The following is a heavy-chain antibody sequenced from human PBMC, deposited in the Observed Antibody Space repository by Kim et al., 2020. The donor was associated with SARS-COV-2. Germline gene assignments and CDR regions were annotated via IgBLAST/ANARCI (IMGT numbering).Heavy chain of an antibody. V-gene: IGHV3-23*01. D-gene: IGHD3-3*01. Sequence: GGSLRFSCVTSGFTFGTFHMSWVRQAPGKGLEWVSGISAGGDSTYYADSVKGRFSVSRDNSQNTMFLQMNSLRVEDAALYYCAKDPWGGFSWGQGTLVTVSS. J-gene: IGHJ5*02. CDR2: ISAGGDST. CDR1: GFTFGTFH. CDR3: AKDPWGGFS.